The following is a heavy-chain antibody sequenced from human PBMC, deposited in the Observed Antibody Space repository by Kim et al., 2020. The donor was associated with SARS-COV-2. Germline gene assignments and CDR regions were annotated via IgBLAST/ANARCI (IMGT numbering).Heavy chain of an antibody. Sequence: SETLSLTCTVSGGSISSYYWSWIRQPAGKGLEWIGRIYTSGSTNYNPSLKSRVTMSVDTSKNQFSLKLSSVTAADTAVYYCARDLPYYYDSSGSITTGRFDYWGQGTLVTVSS. J-gene: IGHJ4*02. CDR2: IYTSGST. V-gene: IGHV4-4*07. D-gene: IGHD3-22*01. CDR1: GGSISSYY. CDR3: ARDLPYYYDSSGSITTGRFDY.